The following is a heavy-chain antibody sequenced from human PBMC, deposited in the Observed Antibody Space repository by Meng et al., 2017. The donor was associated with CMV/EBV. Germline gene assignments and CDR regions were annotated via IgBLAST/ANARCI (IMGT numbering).Heavy chain of an antibody. CDR3: ARTDCSSTSCYLNY. CDR2: IYSSGGT. V-gene: IGHV4-4*07. J-gene: IGHJ4*02. Sequence: TVSGGSIRSCYWSWIRQPAGKGLEWIGRIYSSGGTNYKSSLKSRVTMSVDTSRNQFSLKLSSVTAADTAVYYCARTDCSSTSCYLNYWGQGTLVTVSS. CDR1: GGSIRSCY. D-gene: IGHD2-2*01.